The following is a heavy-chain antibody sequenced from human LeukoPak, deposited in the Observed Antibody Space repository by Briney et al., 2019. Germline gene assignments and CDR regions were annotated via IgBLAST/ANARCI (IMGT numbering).Heavy chain of an antibody. Sequence: PGGSLRLSCAASGFTFITYGRHWVRQAPGKGLEWVALIWYDGSYKYYADSVKGRFTISRDNSKNTLYLQMNSLRAEDTAVYYCAREYYDSSDYPRQHYFDYWGQGTLVTVSS. CDR3: AREYYDSSDYPRQHYFDY. CDR1: GFTFITYG. V-gene: IGHV3-33*01. D-gene: IGHD3-22*01. CDR2: IWYDGSYK. J-gene: IGHJ4*02.